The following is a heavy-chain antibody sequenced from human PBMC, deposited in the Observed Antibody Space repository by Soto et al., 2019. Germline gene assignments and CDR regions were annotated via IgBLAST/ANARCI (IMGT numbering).Heavy chain of an antibody. V-gene: IGHV3-15*01. Sequence: GGSLRLSCAASGFTFSNAWMSWVRQAPGKGLEWVGRIKSKTDGGTTDYAAPVKGRFTISRDDSKNTQYLQMNSLKTEDTAVYYCTLAPYYYDSSGYQTYFDYWGQGTLVTVSS. CDR1: GFTFSNAW. CDR2: IKSKTDGGTT. CDR3: TLAPYYYDSSGYQTYFDY. J-gene: IGHJ4*02. D-gene: IGHD3-22*01.